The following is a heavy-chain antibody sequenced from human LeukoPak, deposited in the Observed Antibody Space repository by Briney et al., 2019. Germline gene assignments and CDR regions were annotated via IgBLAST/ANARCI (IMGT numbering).Heavy chain of an antibody. Sequence: GGSLRLSCAASGFTFDDYGMSWVRQAPGKGLEWVSVIYSGGSTYYADSVKGRFTISRDNSKNTLYLQMNSLRAEDTAVYYCARDLDRDFDYWGQGTLVTVSS. CDR3: ARDLDRDFDY. D-gene: IGHD3-10*01. CDR1: GFTFDDYG. J-gene: IGHJ4*02. V-gene: IGHV3-66*02. CDR2: IYSGGST.